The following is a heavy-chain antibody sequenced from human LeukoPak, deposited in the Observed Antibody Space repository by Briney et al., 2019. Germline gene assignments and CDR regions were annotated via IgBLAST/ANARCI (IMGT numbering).Heavy chain of an antibody. CDR1: GGSISTYY. V-gene: IGHV4-4*07. CDR3: ARGSYYDTLTGYYRGSFDS. CDR2: VSTSGTT. Sequence: SETLSLTCTVSGGSISTYYWSWIRQPAEKGLEWIGRVSTSGTTQYHPSFKSRVTMSVDTSSNQFSLKLSSVTAADTAVYYCARGSYYDTLTGYYRGSFDSWGQGTLVTVSS. J-gene: IGHJ4*02. D-gene: IGHD3-9*01.